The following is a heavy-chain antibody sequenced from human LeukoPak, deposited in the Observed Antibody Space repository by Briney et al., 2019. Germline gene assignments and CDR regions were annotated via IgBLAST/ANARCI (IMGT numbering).Heavy chain of an antibody. CDR3: AREEHSFRSGYYLVAFDI. J-gene: IGHJ3*02. D-gene: IGHD3-22*01. CDR2: IIPILGIA. CDR1: GCTFSSYA. V-gene: IGHV1-69*04. Sequence: SVKVSCKASGCTFSSYAISWVRQAPGQGLEWMGRIIPILGIASYAQKFQGSVTIAADKSTSTAYKEMSSLRSEDTGVYYCAREEHSFRSGYYLVAFDIWGQGTMVTVSS.